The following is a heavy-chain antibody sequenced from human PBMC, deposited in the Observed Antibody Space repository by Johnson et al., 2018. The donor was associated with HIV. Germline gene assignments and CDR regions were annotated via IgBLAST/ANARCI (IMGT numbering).Heavy chain of an antibody. CDR2: ISYAGSNK. Sequence: QMLLVESGGGVVQPGRSLRLSCAASGFTFSSYAMHWVRQAPGKGLEWVAVISYAGSNKYYADSVKGRFTISRDNSKNTLYLQMNSLRAEDTAVYYCAREGAAAGPTDAFDIWGQGTMVTVSS. CDR3: AREGAAAGPTDAFDI. CDR1: GFTFSSYA. V-gene: IGHV3-30-3*01. D-gene: IGHD6-13*01. J-gene: IGHJ3*02.